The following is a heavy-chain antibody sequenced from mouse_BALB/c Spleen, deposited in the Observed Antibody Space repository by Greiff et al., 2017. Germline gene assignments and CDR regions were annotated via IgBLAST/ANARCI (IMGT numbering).Heavy chain of an antibody. J-gene: IGHJ1*01. CDR2: ISSGGGST. CDR3: ARHWGRYFDV. Sequence: EVKLMESGGGLVKPGGSLKLSCASSGFAFSSYDMSWVRQTPEKRLEWVAYISSGGGSTYYPDTVKGRFTISRDNAKNTLYLQMSSLKSEDTAMYYCARHWGRYFDVWGAGTTVTVSS. V-gene: IGHV5-12-1*01. CDR1: GFAFSSYD.